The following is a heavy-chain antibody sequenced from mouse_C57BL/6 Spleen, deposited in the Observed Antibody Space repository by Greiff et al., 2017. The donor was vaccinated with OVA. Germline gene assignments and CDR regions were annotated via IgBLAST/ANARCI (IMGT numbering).Heavy chain of an antibody. D-gene: IGHD2-1*01. CDR3: ASYGNYGRAMDY. J-gene: IGHJ4*01. CDR1: GYTFTSYW. Sequence: QVQLQQPGAELVMPGASVKLSCKASGYTFTSYWMHWVKQRPGQGLVWIGEIDPSDSYTNYNQKFKGKSTLTVDKSSSTAYMQLSSLTSEDSAVYYCASYGNYGRAMDYWGQGTSVTVSS. CDR2: IDPSDSYT. V-gene: IGHV1-69*01.